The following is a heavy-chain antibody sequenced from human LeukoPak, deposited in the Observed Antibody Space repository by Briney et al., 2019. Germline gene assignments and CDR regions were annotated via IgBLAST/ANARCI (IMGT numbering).Heavy chain of an antibody. CDR1: GGSISSGGYS. J-gene: IGHJ4*02. CDR2: IYHSGST. CDR3: TRDLAASSSY. Sequence: PSQTLSLTCAVSGGSISSGGYSWSWIRQPPGKGLEWIGYIYHSGSTYYNPSLKSRVTMSVDTSKNQFSLKVSSVTAADTAVYYCTRDLAASSSYWSQGTLVTVSS. V-gene: IGHV4-30-2*01. D-gene: IGHD6-13*01.